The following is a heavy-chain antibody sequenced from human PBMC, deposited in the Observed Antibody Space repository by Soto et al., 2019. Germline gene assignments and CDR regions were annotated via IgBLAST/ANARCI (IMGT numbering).Heavy chain of an antibody. Sequence: ASVKVSCKASGDTFSSYAISWVRQAPGQGLEWMGGTIPIFGTANYAQKFQGRVTITADESTSTAYMELSSLRSEDTAVYYCARSQRIAAAGLSAFDIWGQGTMVTVSS. J-gene: IGHJ3*02. CDR2: TIPIFGTA. D-gene: IGHD6-13*01. CDR1: GDTFSSYA. V-gene: IGHV1-69*13. CDR3: ARSQRIAAAGLSAFDI.